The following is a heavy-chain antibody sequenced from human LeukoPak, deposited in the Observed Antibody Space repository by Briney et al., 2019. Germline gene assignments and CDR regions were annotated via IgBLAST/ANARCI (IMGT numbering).Heavy chain of an antibody. CDR3: ARGGALWTMMN. CDR1: GGSISSSNYY. Sequence: SETLSLTCTVSGGSISSSNYYWGWIRQPPGKGLGWIGSVYYSGTTYYNPSLKSRVTISVDTSKNQFSLKLNSVTAADTAVYYCARGGALWTMMNWGQGTLVTVSS. CDR2: VYYSGTT. J-gene: IGHJ4*02. V-gene: IGHV4-39*07. D-gene: IGHD3-22*01.